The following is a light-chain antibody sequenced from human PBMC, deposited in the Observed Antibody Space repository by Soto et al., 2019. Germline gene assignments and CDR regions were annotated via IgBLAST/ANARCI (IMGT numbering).Light chain of an antibody. CDR2: GAS. J-gene: IGKJ1*01. CDR1: QSVNSN. Sequence: EIVLTQSPATLSVSPGDRATLSCRASQSVNSNLAWYHLKPGQAPRLLIYGASIRAAGIPARFTGSESGTEFTLSISSLQSEDFAVYYCQQYNNWPPWTFGQGTKVDIK. V-gene: IGKV3-15*01. CDR3: QQYNNWPPWT.